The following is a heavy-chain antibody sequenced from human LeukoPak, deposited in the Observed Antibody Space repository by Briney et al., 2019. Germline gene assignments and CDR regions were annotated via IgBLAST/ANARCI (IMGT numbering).Heavy chain of an antibody. Sequence: PSETLSLTCTVSGGSISSGSYYWSWIRPPAGKGLEWIGRIYTSRSNNPNPTIKRRITISVDTSKNQFSLKLSSVTAADTALYYCARDSLLPSAMGYYYMDVWGKGTTVTVSS. CDR1: GGSISSGSYY. CDR2: IYTSRSN. D-gene: IGHD2-2*01. V-gene: IGHV4-61*02. CDR3: ARDSLLPSAMGYYYMDV. J-gene: IGHJ6*03.